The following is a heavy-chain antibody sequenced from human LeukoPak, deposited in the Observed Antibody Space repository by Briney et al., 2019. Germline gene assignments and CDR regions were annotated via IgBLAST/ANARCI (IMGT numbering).Heavy chain of an antibody. D-gene: IGHD3-10*01. J-gene: IGHJ6*02. CDR3: ARVPEFGELLSPAPYGMDV. CDR2: IYYSGSS. CDR1: GGSISSYY. Sequence: TSETLSLTCTVSGGSISSYYWSWIRQPPGKGLEWIGYIYYSGSSNYNPSLRSRVTISVDTSKNQFSLKLSSVTAADTAVYYCARVPEFGELLSPAPYGMDVWGQGTTVTVSS. V-gene: IGHV4-59*01.